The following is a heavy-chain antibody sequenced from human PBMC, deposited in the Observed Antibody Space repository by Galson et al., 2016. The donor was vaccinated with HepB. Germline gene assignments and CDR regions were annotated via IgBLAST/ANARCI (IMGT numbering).Heavy chain of an antibody. V-gene: IGHV6-1*01. CDR1: GDSVSSKGAA. J-gene: IGHJ3*02. CDR3: ARGLDTSWLPKYAFDI. D-gene: IGHD2-2*01. CDR2: TYYRSKWYT. Sequence: CAISGDSVSSKGAAWNWIRQSPSRGLEWLGRTYYRSKWYTDYADSVASRLTVDPDTSKNQFSLQLDSVTPEDTAVYYCARGLDTSWLPKYAFDIWGQGTVVTVSS.